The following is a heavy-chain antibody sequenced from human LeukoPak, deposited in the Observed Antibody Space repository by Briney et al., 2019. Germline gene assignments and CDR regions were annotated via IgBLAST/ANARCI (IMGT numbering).Heavy chain of an antibody. D-gene: IGHD4-17*01. CDR3: ARDPNGNYVGAFDFQR. CDR1: GFTFSNYA. V-gene: IGHV3-23*01. Sequence: GGSLRLSCAASGFTFSNYALTWVRQAPGRGLEWVSSISGAGTYYSNSAKGRFSISRDNYKNTLYLQMRSLRADDKAVYYCARDPNGNYVGAFDFQRWGQGTLVTVSS. J-gene: IGHJ1*01. CDR2: ISGAGT.